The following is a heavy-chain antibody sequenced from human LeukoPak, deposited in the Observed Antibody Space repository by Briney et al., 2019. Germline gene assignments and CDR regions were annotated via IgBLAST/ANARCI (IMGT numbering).Heavy chain of an antibody. CDR2: IYYSGST. J-gene: IGHJ6*02. Sequence: SQTLSLTCTVSGGSISSGGYYWSWIRQHPGKGLEWIGYIYYSGSTNYNPSLKSRVTISVDTSKNQFSLKLSSVTAADTAVYYCARPGLGNYGMDVWGQGTTVTVSS. V-gene: IGHV4-31*03. D-gene: IGHD7-27*01. CDR3: ARPGLGNYGMDV. CDR1: GGSISSGGYY.